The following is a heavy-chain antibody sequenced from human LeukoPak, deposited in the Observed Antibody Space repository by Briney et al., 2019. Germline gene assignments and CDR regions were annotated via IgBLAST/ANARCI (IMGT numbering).Heavy chain of an antibody. D-gene: IGHD6-13*01. CDR3: ARDPAAGYSSYYFDY. Sequence: GRSLRLSCAASGFTFSSYGMHWVRQAPGKGLEWVAVIWYDGSNKYYADSVKGRFTISRDNYKNTLYLQMNSLRAEDTAVYYCARDPAAGYSSYYFDYCGQGTLVTVSS. V-gene: IGHV3-33*01. J-gene: IGHJ4*02. CDR1: GFTFSSYG. CDR2: IWYDGSNK.